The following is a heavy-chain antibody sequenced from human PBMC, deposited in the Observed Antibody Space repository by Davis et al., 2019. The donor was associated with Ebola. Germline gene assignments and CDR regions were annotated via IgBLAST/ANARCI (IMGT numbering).Heavy chain of an antibody. CDR2: INPSGGST. Sequence: AASVKVSCKASGYSFTSYYIHWVRQAPGQGLEWMGIINPSGGSTSYARKFQGRVTMTRDTSTTTVYMELSSLRSEDTAVYYCARSLQLAAAGTYVVDYWGQGTLVTVSS. D-gene: IGHD6-13*01. CDR3: ARSLQLAAAGTYVVDY. CDR1: GYSFTSYY. J-gene: IGHJ4*02. V-gene: IGHV1-46*01.